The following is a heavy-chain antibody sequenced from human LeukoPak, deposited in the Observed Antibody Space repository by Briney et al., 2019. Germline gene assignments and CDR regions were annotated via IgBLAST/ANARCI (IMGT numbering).Heavy chain of an antibody. Sequence: GGSLRLSCAASGFTVSSNYMSWVRQAPGKGLEWVSVIYSGGSTYYADPVKGRFTISRDNSKNTLYLQMNSLRAEDTAVYYCARAETPASGLDYWGLGTLVTVSS. D-gene: IGHD1-26*01. CDR3: ARAETPASGLDY. J-gene: IGHJ4*02. CDR2: IYSGGST. CDR1: GFTVSSNY. V-gene: IGHV3-66*02.